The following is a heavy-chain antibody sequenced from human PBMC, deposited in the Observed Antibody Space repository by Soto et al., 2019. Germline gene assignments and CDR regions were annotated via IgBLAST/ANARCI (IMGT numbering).Heavy chain of an antibody. CDR1: GGSISSGGYS. Sequence: SETLSLTCAVSGGSISSGGYSWSWIRQPPGKGLEWIGYIYHSGSTYYNPSLKSRVTISVDRSKNQFSLKLSSVTAADTAVYYCARGEIVVAYFDYWGQGTLVTVS. D-gene: IGHD3-22*01. CDR2: IYHSGST. J-gene: IGHJ4*02. V-gene: IGHV4-30-2*01. CDR3: ARGEIVVAYFDY.